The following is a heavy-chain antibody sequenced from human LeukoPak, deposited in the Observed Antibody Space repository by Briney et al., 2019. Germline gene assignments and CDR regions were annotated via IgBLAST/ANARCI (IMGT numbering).Heavy chain of an antibody. D-gene: IGHD3-16*01. J-gene: IGHJ6*02. CDR2: CRNKVNGYTT. Sequence: GGSLRLSCLASGFTFCDQYREWGRQAPGKGLEWVGRCRNKVNGYTTKYAARMKSRCTISRDDSGRSWYLQMQSLKTEDTAVYYCTRGAGSTAVAGDLTYYYPMDVWGQGTTVTVSS. CDR1: GFTFCDQY. V-gene: IGHV3-72*01. CDR3: TRGAGSTAVAGDLTYYYPMDV.